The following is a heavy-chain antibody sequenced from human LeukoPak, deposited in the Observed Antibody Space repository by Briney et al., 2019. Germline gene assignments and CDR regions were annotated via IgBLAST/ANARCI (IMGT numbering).Heavy chain of an antibody. CDR2: IYYSGST. D-gene: IGHD2-2*02. CDR1: GGSISSSSYY. V-gene: IGHV4-39*01. Sequence: PSETLSLTCTVSGGSISSSSYYWGWIRQPPGKGLEWIVSIYYSGSTYYNPSLKSRVTISVDTSKNQFSLKLSSVTAADTAVYYCARLACSSTSCYMGYYYYYMDVWGKGTTVTVSS. CDR3: ARLACSSTSCYMGYYYYYMDV. J-gene: IGHJ6*03.